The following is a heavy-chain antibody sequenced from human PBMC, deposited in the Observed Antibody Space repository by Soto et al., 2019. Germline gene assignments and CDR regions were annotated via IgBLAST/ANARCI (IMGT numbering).Heavy chain of an antibody. D-gene: IGHD6-13*01. CDR3: RRCSRYSTDV. CDR2: IYSIGGT. J-gene: IGHJ6*02. CDR1: VGFTSSSSY. Sequence: QLQLQESGPGLVKPSETLSLTCTVSVGFTSSSSYWGRIRQPPGKGQEWIGSIYSIGGTYYNPSLQLRVTRSVDTSKHQFSPKLSSVTAADTAVYYCRRCSRYSTDVWCQGTTVTVSS. V-gene: IGHV4-39*01.